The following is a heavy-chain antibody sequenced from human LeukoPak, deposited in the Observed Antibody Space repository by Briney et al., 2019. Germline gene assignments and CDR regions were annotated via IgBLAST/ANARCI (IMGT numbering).Heavy chain of an antibody. V-gene: IGHV1-69*05. CDR1: GGTFNSYA. J-gene: IGHJ6*03. Sequence: GASVNVSCKASGGTFNSYAISWVRQAPGHGLEWMGRIIPIFGTANYAQKFQGRVTSSTDEFTSTAYMELSSLRSEDTAVYYCARAGRYCSGGSCPINTSYYYYMDVWGKGTTVTVSS. D-gene: IGHD2-15*01. CDR3: ARAGRYCSGGSCPINTSYYYYMDV. CDR2: IIPIFGTA.